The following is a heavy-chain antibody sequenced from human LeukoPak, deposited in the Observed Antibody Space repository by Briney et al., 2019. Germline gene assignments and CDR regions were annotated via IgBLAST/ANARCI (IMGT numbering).Heavy chain of an antibody. V-gene: IGHV3-11*01. CDR2: ISSSGSTI. D-gene: IGHD6-19*01. J-gene: IGHJ4*02. CDR1: GFTFSDYY. Sequence: GGSLRLSCAASGFTFSDYYMSWIRQAPGKGLEWVSYISSSGSTIYYADSVKGRFTISRDNAKNSLYLQMNSLRAEDTAVYYCAGDADIAVAGTEGYWGQGTLVTVSS. CDR3: AGDADIAVAGTEGY.